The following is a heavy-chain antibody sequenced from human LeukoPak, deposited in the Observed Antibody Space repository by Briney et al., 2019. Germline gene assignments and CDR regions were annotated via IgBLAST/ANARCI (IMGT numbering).Heavy chain of an antibody. J-gene: IGHJ3*02. CDR3: AREYSSSSRRAFDI. V-gene: IGHV3-48*01. CDR2: ISSSSATI. Sequence: GGSLRLSCAASGFTFNSYWMNWVRQAPGKGLEWVSYISSSSATIYYADSVKGRFTISRDNAKNSLYLQMNSLRAEDTAVYYCAREYSSSSRRAFDIWGQGTMVTVSS. D-gene: IGHD6-6*01. CDR1: GFTFNSYW.